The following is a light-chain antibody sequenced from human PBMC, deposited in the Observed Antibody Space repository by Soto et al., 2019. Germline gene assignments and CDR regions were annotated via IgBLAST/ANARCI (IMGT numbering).Light chain of an antibody. Sequence: EIVLTQSPGTLSLSPGERATLSCRASQGVSSSYLAWYQQKPGQAPSLLIYAASSRATGIPDRFSSSGSATDFTLTTSRLEPEDFAVYYCHQHGNSPPLTFGGGTKVEIK. CDR2: AAS. CDR3: HQHGNSPPLT. CDR1: QGVSSSY. V-gene: IGKV3-20*01. J-gene: IGKJ4*01.